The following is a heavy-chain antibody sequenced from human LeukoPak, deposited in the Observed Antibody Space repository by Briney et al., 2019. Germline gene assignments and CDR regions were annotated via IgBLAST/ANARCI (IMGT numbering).Heavy chain of an antibody. CDR3: ASGGYSGYDYSDY. V-gene: IGHV1-69*05. D-gene: IGHD5-12*01. Sequence: SVKVSCTASGGTFSSYAISWVRQAPGQGLEWMGGIIPIFGTANYAQKFQGRVTITTDESTSTAYMELSSLRSEDTAVYYCASGGYSGYDYSDYWGQGTLVTVSS. CDR1: GGTFSSYA. J-gene: IGHJ4*02. CDR2: IIPIFGTA.